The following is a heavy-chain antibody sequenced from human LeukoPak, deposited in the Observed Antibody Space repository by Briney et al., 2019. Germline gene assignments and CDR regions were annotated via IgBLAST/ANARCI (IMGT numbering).Heavy chain of an antibody. D-gene: IGHD6-6*01. CDR3: ARGMRIAAPYYFDY. Sequence: PSETLSLTCAVYGGSFSGYYWSWIRQPPGKGLEWIGEINHSGSTNYNPSLKSRVTISVDTSKNQFSQKLSSVTAADTAVYYCARGMRIAAPYYFDYWGQGTLVTVSS. CDR2: INHSGST. CDR1: GGSFSGYY. V-gene: IGHV4-34*01. J-gene: IGHJ4*02.